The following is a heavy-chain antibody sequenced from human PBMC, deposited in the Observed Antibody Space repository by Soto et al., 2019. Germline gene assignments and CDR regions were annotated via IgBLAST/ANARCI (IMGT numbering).Heavy chain of an antibody. J-gene: IGHJ2*01. Sequence: ASVKVSCKASGYTFTSYGISWVRQAPGQGLEWMGWISAYNGNTNYAQKLQGRVTMTTDTSTSTAYMELRSLRSDDTAVYYCARAYCGGDCYSQDRSWYFDLWGRGTLVTVSS. CDR2: ISAYNGNT. V-gene: IGHV1-18*04. D-gene: IGHD2-21*02. CDR1: GYTFTSYG. CDR3: ARAYCGGDCYSQDRSWYFDL.